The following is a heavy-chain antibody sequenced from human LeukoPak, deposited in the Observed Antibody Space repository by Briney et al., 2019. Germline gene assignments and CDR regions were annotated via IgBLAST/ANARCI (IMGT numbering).Heavy chain of an antibody. CDR2: IYYSGAT. J-gene: IGHJ4*02. Sequence: SETLSLTCTVSGGSISSYYWSWIRQPPGKGLEWIGYIYYSGATNYNPSLKSRVTISVDTSKNQFSLKLSSVTAADTAVYYCARGVYIAAAQYGFWGQGTLVTVSS. D-gene: IGHD6-13*01. CDR3: ARGVYIAAAQYGF. V-gene: IGHV4-59*01. CDR1: GGSISSYY.